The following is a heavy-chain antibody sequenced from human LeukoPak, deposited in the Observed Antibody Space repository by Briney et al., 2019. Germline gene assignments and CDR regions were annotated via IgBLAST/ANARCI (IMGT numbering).Heavy chain of an antibody. CDR1: TFTFSNYW. CDR2: IKQDGSEK. D-gene: IGHD6-6*01. J-gene: IGHJ6*02. CDR3: ARIRARPFGSSSSQPAYYYYGMDV. V-gene: IGHV3-7*01. Sequence: GRSLRLSCAASTFTFSNYWMSWVRQAPGKGLEWVANIKQDGSEKYYVDSVKGRFTISRDNAKNSLYLQMNSLRAEDTAVYYCARIRARPFGSSSSQPAYYYYGMDVWGQGTTVTVSS.